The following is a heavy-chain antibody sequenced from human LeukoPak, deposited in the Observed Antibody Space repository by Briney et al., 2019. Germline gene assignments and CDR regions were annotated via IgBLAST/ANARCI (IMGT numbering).Heavy chain of an antibody. V-gene: IGHV3-23*01. D-gene: IGHD6-19*01. J-gene: IGHJ4*02. CDR1: GFAFSSQA. CDR3: AREGSSGWSIDY. CDR2: ISDSGDTT. Sequence: RGSLRLSCAASGFAFSSQAMGWVRQAPGKGLEWVSVISDSGDTTYYADSVKGRFTISRDNTKNSLYLQMNSLRAEDTAVYYCAREGSSGWSIDYWGQGTLVTVSS.